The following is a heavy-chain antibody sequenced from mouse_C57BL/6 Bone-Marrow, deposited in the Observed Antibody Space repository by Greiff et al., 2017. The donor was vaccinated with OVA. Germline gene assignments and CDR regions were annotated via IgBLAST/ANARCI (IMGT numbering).Heavy chain of an antibody. CDR3: ARHDGNYGSYYAMDY. Sequence: EVKVVESGGGLVQPGGSLKLSCAASGFIFSDYGMAWVRQAPRKGPEWVAFISNLAYSIYYADTVTGRFTISRENAKNTLYLEMSSLRSEDTAMYYCARHDGNYGSYYAMDYWGQGTSVTVSS. J-gene: IGHJ4*01. CDR1: GFIFSDYG. V-gene: IGHV5-15*01. CDR2: ISNLAYSI. D-gene: IGHD2-1*01.